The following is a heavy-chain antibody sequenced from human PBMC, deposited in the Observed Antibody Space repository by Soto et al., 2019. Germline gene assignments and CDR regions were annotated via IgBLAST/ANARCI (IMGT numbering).Heavy chain of an antibody. CDR3: ASHPVSAILPAIDV. CDR1: GFTFSDHY. Sequence: PGGSLRPACAASGFTFSDHYMDWVRQAPGKGLEWNGRSRSKPNSYIAEYAASVKGRFTIPRDESKTSVYLQMEGLKTEDTAIYLCASHPVSAILPAIDVWGQGTAVTVSS. V-gene: IGHV3-72*01. CDR2: SRSKPNSYIA. D-gene: IGHD6-19*01. J-gene: IGHJ6*02.